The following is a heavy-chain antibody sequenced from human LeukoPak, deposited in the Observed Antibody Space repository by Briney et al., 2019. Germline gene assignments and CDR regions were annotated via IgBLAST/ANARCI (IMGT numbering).Heavy chain of an antibody. CDR2: INGSGGSK. Sequence: GGSLRLSCAASGFTFSSYAMSWVRQAPGKGLEWVSAINGSGGSKYYADSVKGRFTISRDNSKNTLYLQMNSLRAEDTAVYYCAKIEFNYDILAGYDSPPFFDYWGQGTLVTVSS. J-gene: IGHJ4*02. V-gene: IGHV3-23*01. D-gene: IGHD3-9*01. CDR3: AKIEFNYDILAGYDSPPFFDY. CDR1: GFTFSSYA.